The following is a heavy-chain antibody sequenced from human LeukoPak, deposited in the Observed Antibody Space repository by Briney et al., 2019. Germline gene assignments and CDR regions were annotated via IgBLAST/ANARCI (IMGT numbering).Heavy chain of an antibody. CDR1: GLTFNKYW. V-gene: IGHV3-7*01. CDR2: IKQDGSEK. CDR3: AKDHRVSGWLPYSYYMDV. J-gene: IGHJ6*03. D-gene: IGHD6-19*01. Sequence: GGSLRLSCEASGLTFNKYWMTWVRQAPGKGLEWVANIKQDGSEKNYVDSVKGRFTISRDNAKNSLSLHMNSLSAEDTAVYYCAKDHRVSGWLPYSYYMDVWGKGTTVTISS.